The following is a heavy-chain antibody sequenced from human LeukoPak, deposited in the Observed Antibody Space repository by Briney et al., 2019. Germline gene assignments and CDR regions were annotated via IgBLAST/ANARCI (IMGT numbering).Heavy chain of an antibody. Sequence: ASVKVSCKVSGYTLTELSMHWVRQAPGKGLEWMGGFDPEDGETIYAQKFQGRVTMTEDTSTDTAYMELSSLRSEDTAVYYCATDRGRSGSYYGRNYFDYWGQGTLVTVSS. CDR1: GYTLTELS. V-gene: IGHV1-24*01. J-gene: IGHJ4*02. D-gene: IGHD1-26*01. CDR3: ATDRGRSGSYYGRNYFDY. CDR2: FDPEDGET.